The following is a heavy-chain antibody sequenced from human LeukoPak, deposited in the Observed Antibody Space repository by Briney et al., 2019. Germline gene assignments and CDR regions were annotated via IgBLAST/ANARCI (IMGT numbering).Heavy chain of an antibody. D-gene: IGHD6-19*01. CDR3: ARGGWYKEFDY. V-gene: IGHV4-34*01. Sequence: PSETLSLTCAVYGGSFSGYYWSWIRQPPGKGLEWIGEINHSGSTNHNPSLKSRVTISVDTSKNQFSLKLSSVTAADTAVYYCARGGWYKEFDYWGQGTLVTVSS. J-gene: IGHJ4*02. CDR2: INHSGST. CDR1: GGSFSGYY.